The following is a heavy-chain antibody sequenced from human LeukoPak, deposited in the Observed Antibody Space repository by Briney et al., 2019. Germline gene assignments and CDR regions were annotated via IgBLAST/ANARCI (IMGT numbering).Heavy chain of an antibody. J-gene: IGHJ2*01. CDR1: GFTFSSYW. CDR2: IKRDGSEK. Sequence: GGSLRLSCAASGFTFSSYWMSWVRQAPGKGLEWVANIKRDGSEKYYVDSVKGRFTISRDNAKNSLYLQMNSLRAEDTAVYYCASPDYGDNYYWCFDLWGRGTLVTVSS. V-gene: IGHV3-7*03. CDR3: ASPDYGDNYYWCFDL. D-gene: IGHD4-17*01.